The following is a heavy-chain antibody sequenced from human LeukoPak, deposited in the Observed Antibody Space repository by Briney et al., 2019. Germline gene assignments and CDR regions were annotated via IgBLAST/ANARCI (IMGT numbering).Heavy chain of an antibody. CDR1: GFTFSSYA. CDR2: ISYDGSNK. D-gene: IGHD2-2*01. J-gene: IGHJ3*02. V-gene: IGHV3-30*04. CDR3: ARDSRCSSTSCPASAFDI. Sequence: GGSLRLSCAASGFTFSSYAMHWVRQAPGKGLEWVAVISYDGSNKYYADSVKGRFTISRDNSKNTLYLQMNSLRAEDTAVYCCARDSRCSSTSCPASAFDIWGQGTMVTASS.